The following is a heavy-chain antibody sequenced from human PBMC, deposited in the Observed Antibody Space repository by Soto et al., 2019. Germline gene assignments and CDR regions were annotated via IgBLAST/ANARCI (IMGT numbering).Heavy chain of an antibody. CDR2: LNDSGGT. Sequence: SETLSLTCAVYGGSFSGYYCSWIRQPPGKGLEWIGELNDSGGTNYNASLKSRVSISVDTSKNQFSLKLSFVTAADTAVYYCARGRGRVQHWGQGTLVTVSS. CDR1: GGSFSGYY. CDR3: ARGRGRVQH. J-gene: IGHJ1*01. V-gene: IGHV4-34*01. D-gene: IGHD3-10*01.